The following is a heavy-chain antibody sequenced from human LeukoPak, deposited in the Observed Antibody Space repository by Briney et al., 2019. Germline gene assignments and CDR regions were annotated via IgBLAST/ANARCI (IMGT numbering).Heavy chain of an antibody. CDR1: GYTFTGYY. D-gene: IGHD3/OR15-3a*01. J-gene: IGHJ4*02. V-gene: IGHV1-2*02. CDR3: ARTPSPRDYYFDY. Sequence: GASVKVSCKVSGYTFTGYYMHWVRQAPGQGLEWMGWINPNSGATNFAQKFQGRVTMTRDTSISTAYMELSRLRSDDTAVYYCARTPSPRDYYFDYWGQGALVTVSS. CDR2: INPNSGAT.